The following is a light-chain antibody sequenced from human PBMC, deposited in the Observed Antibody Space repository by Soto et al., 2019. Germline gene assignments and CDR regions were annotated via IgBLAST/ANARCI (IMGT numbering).Light chain of an antibody. CDR2: WAS. CDR1: QSVLYSSNNKNY. Sequence: DIVMTQSPDSLAVSLGDRATISCKSSQSVLYSSNNKNYLAWYQQKPGQPPNLLIYWASTRESGVPARFSGSGFGTDFTLTISSLQAEDVAIYYCQQFHSSPLTFGGGTKVEI. CDR3: QQFHSSPLT. J-gene: IGKJ4*01. V-gene: IGKV4-1*01.